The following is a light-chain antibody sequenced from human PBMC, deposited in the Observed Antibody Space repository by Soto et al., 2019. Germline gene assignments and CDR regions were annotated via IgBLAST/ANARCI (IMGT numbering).Light chain of an antibody. V-gene: IGKV3-20*01. J-gene: IGKJ1*01. Sequence: PGERVTLSFRASQSVSSKLAWYQQKPGQAPSLLIYGASTRATGVPDRFSGSGSGTDFTLTISRLEPEDFAVYHCQQYGSLSRTFGQGTKVDIK. CDR1: QSVSSK. CDR3: QQYGSLSRT. CDR2: GAS.